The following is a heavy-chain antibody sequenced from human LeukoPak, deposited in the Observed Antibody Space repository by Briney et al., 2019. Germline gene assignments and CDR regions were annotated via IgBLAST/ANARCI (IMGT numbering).Heavy chain of an antibody. CDR1: GFTFRSYW. J-gene: IGHJ4*02. CDR3: ARDPWPEDYYDTSGALFDY. CDR2: IKQDGSEK. D-gene: IGHD3-22*01. Sequence: GGSLRLSCAASGFTFRSYWMSWVRQAPGKGLEWVANIKQDGSEKYYADSVKGRFTISRDNGKNSLYLQMNSLRAADTAVYYCARDPWPEDYYDTSGALFDYWGQGTLVTVSS. V-gene: IGHV3-7*01.